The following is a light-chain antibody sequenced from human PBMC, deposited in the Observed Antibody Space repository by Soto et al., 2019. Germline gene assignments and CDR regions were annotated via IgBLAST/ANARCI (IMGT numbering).Light chain of an antibody. CDR2: KAS. CDR1: QSISSW. J-gene: IGKJ1*01. Sequence: DIQMTQSPSTLSASVGDRVTITCRASQSISSWLAWYQQKPGKAPKLLIYKASSLESGVPSRFSGSGSGTEFTLTISSLQIEDFEPYYCQQSYNKPRTFGQGTKVDIK. CDR3: QQSYNKPRT. V-gene: IGKV1-5*03.